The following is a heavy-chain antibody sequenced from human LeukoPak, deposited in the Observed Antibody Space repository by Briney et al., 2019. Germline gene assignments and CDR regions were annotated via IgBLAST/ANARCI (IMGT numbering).Heavy chain of an antibody. V-gene: IGHV4-59*01. CDR3: AGRQQIVAVTASRDTFDI. D-gene: IGHD2-21*02. CDR1: GGSISSFY. J-gene: IGHJ3*02. Sequence: TASETLSLTCIVSGGSISSFYLSWIRQPPGKGLEWIGYIYHNGRARYRPSLGSRVTMSLDTSKNQFSLKVKSLTAADTAVHYCAGRQQIVAVTASRDTFDIWGQGTMVTVSS. CDR2: IYHNGRA.